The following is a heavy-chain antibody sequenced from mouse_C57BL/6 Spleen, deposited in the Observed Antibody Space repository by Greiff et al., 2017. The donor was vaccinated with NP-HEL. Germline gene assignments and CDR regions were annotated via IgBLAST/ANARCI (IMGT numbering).Heavy chain of an antibody. CDR3: ARRGYDYDGWYFDV. D-gene: IGHD2-4*01. J-gene: IGHJ1*03. V-gene: IGHV1-80*01. CDR2: IYPGDGDT. CDR1: GYAFSSYW. Sequence: QVQLQQSGAELVKPGASVKISCKASGYAFSSYWMNWVKQRPGKGLEWIGQIYPGDGDTNYNGKFKGKATLTADKSSSTAYMQLSSLTSEDAAVYFWARRGYDYDGWYFDVWGTGTTVTVSS.